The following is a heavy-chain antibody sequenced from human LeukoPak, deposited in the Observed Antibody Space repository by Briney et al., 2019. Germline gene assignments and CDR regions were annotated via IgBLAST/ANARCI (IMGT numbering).Heavy chain of an antibody. J-gene: IGHJ4*02. V-gene: IGHV5-51*01. Sequence: GESLKISCLGSGYSFTSYWIGWVRQTPGKGLEWMGLIHPGDSDTRYSPSFRGQVTISADKSIGTAYLQWSSLKASDTAIYYCARLGGVYASGNYCDSWGQGTLVTVSS. D-gene: IGHD3-10*01. CDR3: ARLGGVYASGNYCDS. CDR1: GYSFTSYW. CDR2: IHPGDSDT.